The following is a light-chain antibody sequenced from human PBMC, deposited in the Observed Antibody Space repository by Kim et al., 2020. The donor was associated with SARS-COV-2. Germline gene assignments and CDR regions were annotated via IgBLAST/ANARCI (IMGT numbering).Light chain of an antibody. CDR3: QQYHTSPRT. Sequence: ELVLTQSPGTLSLSPGERATLSCRASQSVSSYYLAWYQQKPGQAPRLLIYDVSNRATGIPDRFSGSGSGTDFTLTISRLEPEDFAVYYCQQYHTSPRTFGQGTKVDIK. CDR2: DVS. V-gene: IGKV3-20*01. CDR1: QSVSSYY. J-gene: IGKJ1*01.